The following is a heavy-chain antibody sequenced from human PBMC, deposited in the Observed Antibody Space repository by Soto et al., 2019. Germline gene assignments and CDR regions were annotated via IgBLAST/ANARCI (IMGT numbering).Heavy chain of an antibody. D-gene: IGHD3-10*01. CDR3: ARDLSFFGSGTFDF. J-gene: IGHJ4*02. CDR2: ISSSSNTI. CDR1: GFTFSSYS. V-gene: IGHV3-48*02. Sequence: GGSLRLSCAASGFTFSSYSMNWVRQAPGKGLEWVSYISSSSNTIYYADSVKGRFSISRDNAKDLLYLQMDSLRDDDTAVYYCARDLSFFGSGTFDFWGLGTLVTVSS.